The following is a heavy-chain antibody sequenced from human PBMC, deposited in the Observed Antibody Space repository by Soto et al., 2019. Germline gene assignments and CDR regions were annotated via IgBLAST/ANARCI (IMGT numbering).Heavy chain of an antibody. CDR1: GDSVSSNSAA. CDR2: TYYRSQWYN. J-gene: IGHJ4*02. Sequence: SQTLSLTCAISGDSVSSNSAAGHWIRQSPSRGLEWLGRTYYRSQWYNDYAVSVKGRITVNPDTSKNQFSLHLNSVTPADSAVYYCARGSHGSVSFWGQGTPVTVSS. CDR3: ARGSHGSVSF. V-gene: IGHV6-1*01. D-gene: IGHD6-19*01.